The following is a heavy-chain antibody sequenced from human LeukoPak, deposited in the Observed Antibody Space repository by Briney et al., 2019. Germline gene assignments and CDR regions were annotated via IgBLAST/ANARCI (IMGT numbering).Heavy chain of an antibody. CDR3: ARVAAGSPPLGFDY. J-gene: IGHJ4*02. Sequence: PSETLSLTCTVSGGSISSSSYYWGWIRQPPGKGLEWIGSIYYSGSTYYNPSLKSRVTISVDTSKNQFSLKLSSVTAADTAVYYCARVAAGSPPLGFDYWGQGTLVTVSS. V-gene: IGHV4-39*07. CDR2: IYYSGST. CDR1: GGSISSSSYY. D-gene: IGHD6-13*01.